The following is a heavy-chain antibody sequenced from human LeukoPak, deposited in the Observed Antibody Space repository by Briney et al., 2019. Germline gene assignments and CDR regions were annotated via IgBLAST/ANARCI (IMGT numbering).Heavy chain of an antibody. CDR3: ARPHGYSSGWFTY. CDR2: IYYSGST. D-gene: IGHD6-19*01. CDR1: GGSISSSSYY. Sequence: SETLSLTCTVSGGSISSSSYYWGWIRQPPGKGLEWIGGIYYSGSTYYNPSLKSRVTISVDTSKNQFSLKLSSVTAADTAVYYCARPHGYSSGWFTYWGQGTLVTVSS. J-gene: IGHJ4*02. V-gene: IGHV4-39*01.